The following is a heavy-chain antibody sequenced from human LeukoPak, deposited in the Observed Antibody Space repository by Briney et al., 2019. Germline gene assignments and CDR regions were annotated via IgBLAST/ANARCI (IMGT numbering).Heavy chain of an antibody. CDR3: ATVKMRPGSSETTGGVEDN. CDR2: IKQNGSEK. V-gene: IGHV3-7*01. J-gene: IGHJ4*02. CDR1: GFTFSNFW. Sequence: PGGSLRLSCAASGFTFSNFWMTWVRQPPGKGLNWVAPIKQNGSEKYYVDSVKGRFTISRDNAKDSLYLQMNSLRIEDTAVYYCATVKMRPGSSETTGGVEDNWGQGTLVTVSS. D-gene: IGHD1-1*01.